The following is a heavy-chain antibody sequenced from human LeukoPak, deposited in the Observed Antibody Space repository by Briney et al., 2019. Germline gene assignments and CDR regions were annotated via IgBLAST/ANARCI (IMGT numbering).Heavy chain of an antibody. CDR1: GFTFSSSA. CDR2: ISNNGGYT. V-gene: IGHV3-23*01. D-gene: IGHD2-15*01. Sequence: GGSLRLSCAASGFTFSSSAMSWVRQAPGKGLEWVSAISNNGGYTYYADSVQGRFTISRDNSKSTLCLQMNSLRAEDTAVYYCARDRSTVTGHCTGDNCYAELGRGQGTQVIVSS. CDR3: ARDRSTVTGHCTGDNCYAELG. J-gene: IGHJ4*02.